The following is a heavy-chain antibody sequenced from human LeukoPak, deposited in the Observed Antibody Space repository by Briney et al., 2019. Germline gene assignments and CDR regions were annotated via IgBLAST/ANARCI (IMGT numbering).Heavy chain of an antibody. V-gene: IGHV3-11*04. D-gene: IGHD4-11*01. CDR2: ISGSRNIM. Sequence: GGSLRLSCAASGFTFSDYYMSWIRQAPGKGLEWVSYISGSRNIMYYADSVKGRFTISRDNPKNTLYLQMSSLRADDTAVYYCAKEIWPTVTTPGRTYFDYWGQGTLVTVSS. CDR3: AKEIWPTVTTPGRTYFDY. J-gene: IGHJ4*02. CDR1: GFTFSDYY.